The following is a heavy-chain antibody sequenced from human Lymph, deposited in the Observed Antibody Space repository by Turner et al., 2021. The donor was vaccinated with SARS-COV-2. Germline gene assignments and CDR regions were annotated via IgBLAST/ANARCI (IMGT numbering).Heavy chain of an antibody. CDR2: ISYDGGNK. J-gene: IGHJ4*02. V-gene: IGHV3-30-3*01. CDR3: ARGLSGNYYFFDY. CDR1: GFTFSSFA. Sequence: QVQLVESGGGVVQPGRSLRLSCAASGFTFSSFAMHWVRQAPGKGLGWVALISYDGGNKYYADSVKGRFTISRDNSKNTLYLHMNSLRAEDTAVYYCARGLSGNYYFFDYWGQGTLVTVSS. D-gene: IGHD1-26*01.